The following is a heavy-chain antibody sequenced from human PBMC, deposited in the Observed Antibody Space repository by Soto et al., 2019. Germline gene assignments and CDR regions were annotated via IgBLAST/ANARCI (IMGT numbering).Heavy chain of an antibody. CDR1: RFPCSYYY. CDR3: VRGGGGGLFEH. D-gene: IGHD2-21*01. J-gene: IGHJ4*02. CDR2: IIPKSTYR. Sequence: GGSLRLSCPPSRFPCSYYYMSWIRQAPGKGLEWLSHIIPKSTYRNYADSVKGRFTISRDNTKSSLFLQMNSLGVEDTAVYYCVRGGGGGLFEHWGQGVLVTVSS. V-gene: IGHV3-11*06.